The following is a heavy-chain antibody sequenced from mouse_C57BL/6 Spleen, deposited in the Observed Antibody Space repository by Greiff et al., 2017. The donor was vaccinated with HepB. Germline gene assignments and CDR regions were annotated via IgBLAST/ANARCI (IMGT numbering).Heavy chain of an antibody. CDR3: ASYGYDGAIDY. Sequence: VHLVESGPGLVQPSQSLSITCTVSGFSLTSYGVHWVRQSPGKGLEWLGVIWRGGSTDYNAAFMSRLSITKDNSKTQVFFKMNSLHADDTAIYYCASYGYDGAIDYWGQGTSVTVSA. D-gene: IGHD2-2*01. CDR1: GFSLTSYG. J-gene: IGHJ4*01. CDR2: IWRGGST. V-gene: IGHV2-5*01.